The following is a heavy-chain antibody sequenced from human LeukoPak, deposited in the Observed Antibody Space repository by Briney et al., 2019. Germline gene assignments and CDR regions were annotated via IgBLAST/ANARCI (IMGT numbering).Heavy chain of an antibody. Sequence: GGSLRLSCAASGFSVGTNYMTWVRQAPGKGLEWVSMIYAGGNTYYRDSVKGRFTISRDNAKNTLYLQMNSLRAEDTALYYCAKDVPNYYGSGSYLAGVFDYWGQGTLVTVSS. CDR3: AKDVPNYYGSGSYLAGVFDY. J-gene: IGHJ4*02. CDR1: GFSVGTNY. D-gene: IGHD3-10*01. V-gene: IGHV3-53*05. CDR2: IYAGGNT.